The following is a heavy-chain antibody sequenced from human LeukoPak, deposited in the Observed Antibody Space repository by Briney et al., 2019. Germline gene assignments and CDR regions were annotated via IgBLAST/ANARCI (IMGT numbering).Heavy chain of an antibody. CDR1: GFTFSSYG. J-gene: IGHJ3*02. CDR2: IRYDGSNK. D-gene: IGHD5-24*01. CDR3: AKDSGVGMATTFSILDI. Sequence: GGSLRLSCAASGFTFSSYGMHWVRQAPGKGLKWVAFIRYDGSNKYYADSVKGRFTISRDNSKNTLYLQMDSLRTEDTAVYYCAKDSGVGMATTFSILDIWGQGTMVTVSS. V-gene: IGHV3-30*02.